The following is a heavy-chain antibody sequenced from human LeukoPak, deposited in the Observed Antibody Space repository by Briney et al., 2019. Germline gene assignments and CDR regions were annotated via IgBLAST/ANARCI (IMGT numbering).Heavy chain of an antibody. V-gene: IGHV1-2*02. CDR3: ARDLEGYCSSTSCYPHYYYMDV. CDR2: INPNSGGT. Sequence: ASVKVSCKASGYTFTSYYMHWVRQAPGQGLEWMGWINPNSGGTNYAQKFQGRVTMTRDTSISTAYMELSRLRSDDTAVYYCARDLEGYCSSTSCYPHYYYMDVWGKGTTVTVSS. D-gene: IGHD2-2*01. J-gene: IGHJ6*03. CDR1: GYTFTSYY.